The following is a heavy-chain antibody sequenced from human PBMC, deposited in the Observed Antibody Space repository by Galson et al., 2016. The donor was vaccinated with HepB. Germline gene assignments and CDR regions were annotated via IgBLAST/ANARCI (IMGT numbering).Heavy chain of an antibody. CDR3: TRGYYYISSGYYYVFDF. Sequence: SLRLSCAASGFSFSSYWMGWVRQAPGQGLEWVANIKQDGSEKFYVDSVKGRFTISRDNAEKSLWLQMNSLRAEDTAVYYCTRGYYYISSGYYYVFDFWGQGTLVTVSS. CDR2: IKQDGSEK. V-gene: IGHV3-7*05. CDR1: GFSFSSYW. D-gene: IGHD3-22*01. J-gene: IGHJ4*02.